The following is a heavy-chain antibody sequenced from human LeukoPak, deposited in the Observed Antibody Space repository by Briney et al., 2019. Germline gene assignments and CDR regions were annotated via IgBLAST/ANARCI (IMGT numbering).Heavy chain of an antibody. J-gene: IGHJ4*02. V-gene: IGHV4-59*08. Sequence: SETLSLTCTVSGGPISSYYWSWIRQPPGKGLEWIGNVYYSGRPNNNPSLRSRVTISVDRSKNQFSLKLSSVTAADTAVYYCVRRSPDWMGWFFDHWGQGTLVIVSS. D-gene: IGHD3-3*01. CDR2: VYYSGRP. CDR3: VRRSPDWMGWFFDH. CDR1: GGPISSYY.